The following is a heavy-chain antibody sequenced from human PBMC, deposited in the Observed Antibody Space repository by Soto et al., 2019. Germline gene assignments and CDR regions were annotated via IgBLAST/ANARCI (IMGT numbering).Heavy chain of an antibody. D-gene: IGHD3-22*01. CDR2: ISSGSSYI. V-gene: IGHV3-21*01. CDR1: GFTFSSYS. CDR3: ARDVYYDSRGYSHAFDI. Sequence: PGGSLRLSCAASGFTFSSYSMNWVRQAPGKGLEWVSSISSGSSYIYYADSVKGRFTISRDNAKNSLYLQMNSLRAEDTAVYYCARDVYYDSRGYSHAFDIWGQGTMVTVSS. J-gene: IGHJ3*02.